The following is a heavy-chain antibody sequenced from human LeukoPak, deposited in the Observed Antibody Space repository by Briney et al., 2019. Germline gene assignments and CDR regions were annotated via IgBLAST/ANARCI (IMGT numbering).Heavy chain of an antibody. CDR1: GFTFSSYA. V-gene: IGHV3-23*01. J-gene: IGHJ4*02. D-gene: IGHD3-10*01. Sequence: GGSLRLSCAASGFTFSSYAMSWVRQAPGKGLEWVSGITGSGGATYESDSVKGRFTISRDNSKNTLYLQSNSLRAEHTAVYYCAKHRDIYGSGTYYDFWGQGTLVTVSS. CDR3: AKHRDIYGSGTYYDF. CDR2: ITGSGGAT.